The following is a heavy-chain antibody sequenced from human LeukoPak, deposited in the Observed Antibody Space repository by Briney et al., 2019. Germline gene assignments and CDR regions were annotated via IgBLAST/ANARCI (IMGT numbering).Heavy chain of an antibody. Sequence: PGGSLRLSCAASGFTVSSNYMSWVRQAPGKGLEWVSVIYSGGSTYYADSVKGRFTISRDNSKNTLCLQMNSLRAEDTAVYYCARGSLRFGEFVDYWGQGTLVTVSS. D-gene: IGHD3-10*01. J-gene: IGHJ4*02. CDR2: IYSGGST. V-gene: IGHV3-66*01. CDR1: GFTVSSNY. CDR3: ARGSLRFGEFVDY.